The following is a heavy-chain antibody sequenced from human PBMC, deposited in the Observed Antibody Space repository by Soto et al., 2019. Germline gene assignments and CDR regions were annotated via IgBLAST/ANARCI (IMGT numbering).Heavy chain of an antibody. J-gene: IGHJ4*02. V-gene: IGHV3-23*01. Sequence: EVQLLESGGGLVQPGGSLRLSCAASRFTFSTYAMNWVRQAPGKGLEWVSGISGSGDSTYYADSVKGRFTVSRDNSKNTLYLQMNSLRAEDTAVFYCAKERSSGWSLDYWGQGTLVTVSS. D-gene: IGHD6-19*01. CDR1: RFTFSTYA. CDR3: AKERSSGWSLDY. CDR2: ISGSGDST.